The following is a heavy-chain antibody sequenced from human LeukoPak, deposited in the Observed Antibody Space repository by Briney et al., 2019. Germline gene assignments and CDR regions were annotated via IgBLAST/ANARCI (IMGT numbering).Heavy chain of an antibody. CDR1: GFTVSSNY. J-gene: IGHJ4*02. CDR2: IYSGGST. V-gene: IGHV3-53*01. D-gene: IGHD1-26*01. Sequence: GGSLRLSCAASGFTVSSNYMSWVRQAPGKGLEWVSVIYSGGSTYYADSVKGRFTISRGNSKNTLYLQMNSLRAGDTAVYYCARVGKGGGSYYFDYWGQGTLVTVSS. CDR3: ARVGKGGGSYYFDY.